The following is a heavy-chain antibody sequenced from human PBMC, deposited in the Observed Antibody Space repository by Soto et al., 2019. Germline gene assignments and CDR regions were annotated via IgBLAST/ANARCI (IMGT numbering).Heavy chain of an antibody. V-gene: IGHV3-30*18. CDR2: ISYDGSNK. CDR3: AKEGLFVDAFDI. Sequence: QVQLVESGGGVVQPGRSLRLSCAASGFTFSSYGMHWVRQAPGKGLEWVAVISYDGSNKYYADSVKGRFTISRDNSKNTLYLKMNSLRAEDTAVYYCAKEGLFVDAFDIWGQGKMVTVSS. J-gene: IGHJ3*02. CDR1: GFTFSSYG.